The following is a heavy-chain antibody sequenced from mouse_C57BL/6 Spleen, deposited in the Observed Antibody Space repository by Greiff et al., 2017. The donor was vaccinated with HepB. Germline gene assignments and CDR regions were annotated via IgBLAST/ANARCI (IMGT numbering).Heavy chain of an antibody. Sequence: QVQLQQSGAELVRPGASVTLSCKASGYTFTDYEMHWVKQTPVHGLEWIGAIDPETGGTAYNQKFKGKAILTADKSSSTAYMELRSLTSEDSAVYYCTRWSRGAWFAYWGQGTLVTVSA. CDR1: GYTFTDYE. CDR3: TRWSRGAWFAY. J-gene: IGHJ3*01. CDR2: IDPETGGT. V-gene: IGHV1-15*01.